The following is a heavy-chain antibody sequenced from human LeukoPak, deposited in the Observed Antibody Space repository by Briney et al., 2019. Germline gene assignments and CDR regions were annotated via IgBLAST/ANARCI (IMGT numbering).Heavy chain of an antibody. CDR2: VYSSGST. D-gene: IGHD1-1*01. CDR1: GVFISGYF. CDR3: ERHDSTDDPFYC. J-gene: IGHJ4*02. Sequence: SETLSLTCTVYGVFISGYFWNWIGQPAGKGLEWIGRVYSSGSTNYNPSLKSRVTMSVDTSKNQFSLNLSSMTAADTAVYYCERHDSTDDPFYCWGQGTLVTVSS. V-gene: IGHV4-4*07.